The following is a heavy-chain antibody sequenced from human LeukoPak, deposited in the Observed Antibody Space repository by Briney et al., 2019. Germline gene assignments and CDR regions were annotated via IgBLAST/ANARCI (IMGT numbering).Heavy chain of an antibody. CDR2: IIPVVGT. CDR3: ANDDTSGYYQA. Sequence: SVKVSCXASGGTFTNHTITWVRQAHGQGLEWMGRIIPVVGTHYAQKFQGRVTITADKSTSTAYMELSSLRSDDTAMYYCANDDTSGYYQAWGQGTLVTVSS. D-gene: IGHD3-22*01. CDR1: GGTFTNHT. V-gene: IGHV1-69*02. J-gene: IGHJ4*02.